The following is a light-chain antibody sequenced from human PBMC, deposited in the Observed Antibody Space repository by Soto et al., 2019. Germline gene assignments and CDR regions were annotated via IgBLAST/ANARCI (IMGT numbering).Light chain of an antibody. J-gene: IGLJ1*01. V-gene: IGLV2-14*01. CDR3: TSYTSSTTNYV. CDR2: EVS. CDR1: SSDIGGYNY. Sequence: QSALTQPASVSGSPGQSITFSCTGTSSDIGGYNYVSWYQPHPGKAPKLMIYEVSNRPSGVSDRFSGSKSGNTASLTISGLQAEDEADYYCTSYTSSTTNYVFGTGTKLTVL.